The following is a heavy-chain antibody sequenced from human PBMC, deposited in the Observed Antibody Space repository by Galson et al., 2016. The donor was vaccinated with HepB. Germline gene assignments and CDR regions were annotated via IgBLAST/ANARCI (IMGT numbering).Heavy chain of an antibody. D-gene: IGHD1-26*01. J-gene: IGHJ4*02. V-gene: IGHV4-39*01. Sequence: LSLTCTVSGGSISSSGFYWGWIRQSPGKGLEWIGTIYYRGNTYYNPSLKSRVTISVDTSTNQFSLKLSSVTAADTAVYYCARNRLYSGTYSLFDYWGQGTLVTVAS. CDR2: IYYRGNT. CDR3: ARNRLYSGTYSLFDY. CDR1: GGSISSSGFY.